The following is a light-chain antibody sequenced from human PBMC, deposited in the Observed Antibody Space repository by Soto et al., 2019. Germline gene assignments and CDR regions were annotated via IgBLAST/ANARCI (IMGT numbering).Light chain of an antibody. CDR3: QTWGTGIPWV. Sequence: QSVLTQPPSVSGAPGQRVTISCTGSSSNIGAGYDVHWYQQLPGTAPKLLIYGNSNRPSGVPDRFSGSKSGTSASLAITGLQAEDEADYYCQTWGTGIPWVFGGGTKLTVL. J-gene: IGLJ3*02. CDR1: SSNIGAGYD. V-gene: IGLV1-40*01. CDR2: GNS.